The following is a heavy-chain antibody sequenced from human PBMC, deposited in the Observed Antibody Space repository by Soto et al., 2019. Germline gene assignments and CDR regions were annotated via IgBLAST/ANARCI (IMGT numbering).Heavy chain of an antibody. D-gene: IGHD6-19*01. CDR2: IYYSGST. J-gene: IGHJ4*02. CDR1: GGSISSGGYY. V-gene: IGHV4-31*03. Sequence: PSETLSLTCTVSGGSISSGGYYWSWIRQHPGKGLEWIGYIYYSGSTYYNPSLKSRVTISVDTSKNQFSLKLSSVTAADTAVYYCARLPRGGWYLDYWGQGTLVTVS. CDR3: ARLPRGGWYLDY.